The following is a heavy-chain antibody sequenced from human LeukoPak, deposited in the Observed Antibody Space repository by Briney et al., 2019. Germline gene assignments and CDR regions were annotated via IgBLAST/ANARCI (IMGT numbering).Heavy chain of an antibody. CDR3: ARDQLRKYFDY. CDR1: GDSVSTNSAA. J-gene: IGHJ4*02. V-gene: IGHV6-1*01. Sequence: SQTLSLTCAISGDSVSTNSAAWNWIRRSPSRGLEWLGRTYYRSRWYNDHAVSVKSRISINPDTSKNQFSLQLNSVTPEGTAVYYCARDQLRKYFDYWGQGILVTVSS. CDR2: TYYRSRWYN. D-gene: IGHD5-18*01.